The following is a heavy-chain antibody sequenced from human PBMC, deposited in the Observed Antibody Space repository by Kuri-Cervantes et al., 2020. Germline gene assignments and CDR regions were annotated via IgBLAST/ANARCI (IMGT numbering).Heavy chain of an antibody. J-gene: IGHJ4*02. CDR1: GYTFTSYG. D-gene: IGHD6-13*01. Sequence: ASVKVSCKASGYTFTSYGISWVRQASGQGLEWMGWISAYNGNTNYAQKLQGRVTMTTDTSTSTAYMELRSLRSDDTAVYYCARGLVGSSWYDYFDYWGQGTLVTVSS. CDR3: ARGLVGSSWYDYFDY. V-gene: IGHV1-18*01. CDR2: ISAYNGNT.